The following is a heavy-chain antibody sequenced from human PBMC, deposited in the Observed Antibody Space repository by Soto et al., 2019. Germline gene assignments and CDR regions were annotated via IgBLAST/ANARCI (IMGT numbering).Heavy chain of an antibody. J-gene: IGHJ6*03. CDR2: ISGSGGGT. Sequence: EVQLLESGGGLVQPGGSLRLSCAASGFTFSSYAMSWVRQAPGKGLEWVSAISGSGGGTYYADSVKGPVTISRDISKNTLYLKMNSLRAEDTAVYYCAKIGHPSGYPEPYYCYMDVCGKGTTVTVSS. CDR1: GFTFSSYA. CDR3: AKIGHPSGYPEPYYCYMDV. D-gene: IGHD3-9*01. V-gene: IGHV3-23*01.